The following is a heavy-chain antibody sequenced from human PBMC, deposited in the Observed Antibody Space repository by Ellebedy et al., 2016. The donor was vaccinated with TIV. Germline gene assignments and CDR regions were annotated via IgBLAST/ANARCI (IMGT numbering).Heavy chain of an antibody. CDR3: ARGRVVAATSWFDP. CDR1: VYTFTSYG. V-gene: IGHV1-18*01. D-gene: IGHD2-15*01. Sequence: AASVRVSCKASVYTFTSYGISWVRQAPGQGLEWMGWISAYNGNTNYAQNLQGSVTMTTDTSTSTAEMELRSLRSDDTAVYYCARGRVVAATSWFDPWGQGTLVTVSS. J-gene: IGHJ5*02. CDR2: ISAYNGNT.